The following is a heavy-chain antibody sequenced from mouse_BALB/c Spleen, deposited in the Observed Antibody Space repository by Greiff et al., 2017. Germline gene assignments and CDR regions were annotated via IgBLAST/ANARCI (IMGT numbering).Heavy chain of an antibody. J-gene: IGHJ3*01. D-gene: IGHD1-1*01. V-gene: IGHV5-6-4*01. CDR2: ISSGGSYT. CDR1: GFTFSSYT. CDR3: TSDYYYGSRAWFAY. Sequence: EVMLVESGGGLVKPGGSLKLSCAASGFTFSSYTMSWVRQTPEKRLEWVATISSGGSYTYYPDSVKGRFTISRDNAKNTLYLQMSSLKSEDTAMYYCTSDYYYGSRAWFAYWGQGTLVTVSA.